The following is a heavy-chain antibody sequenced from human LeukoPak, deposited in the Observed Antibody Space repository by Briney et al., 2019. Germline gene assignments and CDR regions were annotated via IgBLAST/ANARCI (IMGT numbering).Heavy chain of an antibody. CDR1: GLTFSSYG. D-gene: IGHD2-2*01. CDR2: IWYDGSNK. CDR3: ARSPCSSTSCYYYYYMDV. Sequence: GGSLRLSCAASGLTFSSYGMHWVRQAPGKGLEWVAVIWYDGSNKYYADSVKGRFTISRDNSKNTLYLQMNSLRAEDTAVYYCARSPCSSTSCYYYYYMDVWGKGTTVTVSS. J-gene: IGHJ6*03. V-gene: IGHV3-33*01.